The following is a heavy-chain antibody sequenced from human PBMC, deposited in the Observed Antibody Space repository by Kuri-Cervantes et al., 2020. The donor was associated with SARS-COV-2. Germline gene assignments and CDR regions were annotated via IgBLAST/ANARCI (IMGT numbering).Heavy chain of an antibody. D-gene: IGHD5-12*01. CDR2: IIPIFGTA. J-gene: IGHJ3*02. V-gene: IGHV1-69*06. Sequence: SSVTVACKASGCTFSSYTISWVRQAPGQGLEWMGGIIPIFGTANYAQKFQGRVTITADKSTSTAYMELSSLRSEDTAVYYCARSTPLVATIGGAAFDIWGQGTMVTVSS. CDR1: GCTFSSYT. CDR3: ARSTPLVATIGGAAFDI.